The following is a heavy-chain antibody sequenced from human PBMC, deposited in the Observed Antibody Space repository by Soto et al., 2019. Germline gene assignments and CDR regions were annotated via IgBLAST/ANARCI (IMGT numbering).Heavy chain of an antibody. CDR1: GNTLSELS. CDR2: FDPEHGEI. J-gene: IGHJ4*02. D-gene: IGHD1-26*01. Sequence: GASVKVSCKLSGNTLSELSMHWVRQAPGKGLEWMGGFDPEHGEIIYAQKFKGRVTMTEDTSTDTGYMELSSLRSEDTAVYYCATNLGDIDYWGRGTLVTVSS. V-gene: IGHV1-24*01. CDR3: ATNLGDIDY.